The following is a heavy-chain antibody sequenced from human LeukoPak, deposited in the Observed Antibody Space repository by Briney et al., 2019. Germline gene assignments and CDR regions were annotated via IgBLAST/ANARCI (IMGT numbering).Heavy chain of an antibody. CDR1: GFTFSSYG. D-gene: IGHD5-18*01. CDR2: ISYDGSNK. J-gene: IGHJ4*02. V-gene: IGHV3-30*03. Sequence: PGGPLRLSCAASGFTFSSYGMHWVRQAPGKGLEWVAVISYDGSNKYYADSVKGRFTISRDNSKNTLYLQMNSLRAEDTAVYYCARAEGVGYSYGTIDYWGQGTLVTVSS. CDR3: ARAEGVGYSYGTIDY.